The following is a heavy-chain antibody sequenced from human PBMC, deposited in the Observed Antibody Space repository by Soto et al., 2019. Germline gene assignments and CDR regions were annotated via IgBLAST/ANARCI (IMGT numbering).Heavy chain of an antibody. J-gene: IGHJ4*02. CDR3: ARIHWSQSSLDY. V-gene: IGHV4-30-2*01. Sequence: SETLSLTCAVSGGSIDSAAYSLSWIRQPPGKGLEWIGYVPHRGTAYSIPSLNGRLTLSMDSSQTQFSLKLTSVTAADSAVYYCARIHWSQSSLDYCGRGILVTVSS. D-gene: IGHD6-19*01. CDR1: GGSIDSAAYS. CDR2: VPHRGTA.